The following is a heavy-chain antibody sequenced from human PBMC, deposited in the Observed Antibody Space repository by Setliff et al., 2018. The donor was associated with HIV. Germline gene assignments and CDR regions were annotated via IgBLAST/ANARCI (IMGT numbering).Heavy chain of an antibody. Sequence: SETLSLTCTVSGGSISSGSYYWSWIRQPAGKGLEWIGRIYTSGSTNYNPSLKSRVTISVDTSKNQFSLKLSSVTAADTAVYYCASGRPGATNLDYWGQGTLVTVSS. CDR3: ASGRPGATNLDY. D-gene: IGHD1-26*01. V-gene: IGHV4-61*02. CDR2: IYTSGST. CDR1: GGSISSGSYY. J-gene: IGHJ4*02.